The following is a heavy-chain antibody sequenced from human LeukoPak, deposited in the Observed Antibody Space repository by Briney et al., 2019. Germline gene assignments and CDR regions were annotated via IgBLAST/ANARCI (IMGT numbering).Heavy chain of an antibody. CDR1: GFTFSSYA. CDR3: AKVQDIFGVVNHWFDP. Sequence: GGSLRLSCAASGFTFSSYAMSWVRQAPGKGLEWVSAISGSGGSTYYADPVKGRFTISRDNSKNTLYLQMNSLRAEDTAVYYCAKVQDIFGVVNHWFDPWGQGTLVTVSS. D-gene: IGHD3-3*02. V-gene: IGHV3-23*01. J-gene: IGHJ5*02. CDR2: ISGSGGST.